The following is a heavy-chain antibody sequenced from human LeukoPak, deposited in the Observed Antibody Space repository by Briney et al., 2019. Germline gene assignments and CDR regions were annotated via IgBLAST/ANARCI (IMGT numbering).Heavy chain of an antibody. Sequence: GASVKVSCKASGYTFTGYYMHWVRQAPGQGLEWMGWINPNSGGTNYAQKFQGWVTMTRDTSISTAYMELSRRRSDDTAVYYCARGSKRSYGEFDYWGQGTLVTVSS. CDR3: ARGSKRSYGEFDY. V-gene: IGHV1-2*04. CDR1: GYTFTGYY. J-gene: IGHJ4*02. D-gene: IGHD5-18*01. CDR2: INPNSGGT.